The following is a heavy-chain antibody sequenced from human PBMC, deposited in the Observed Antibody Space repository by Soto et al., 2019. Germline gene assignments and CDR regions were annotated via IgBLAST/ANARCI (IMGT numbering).Heavy chain of an antibody. D-gene: IGHD6-25*01. Sequence: EVQLLETGGDLVQPGGSLRLSCAASGFTFSSYAMSWVRQAPGKGLEWVSAISGTGGTTYYADSVKGRFTISRDNSRNTLHLQMNSLRAEDTAIYYCAKFFVETGGSSGWPWSFHFWGQGTLVTVSS. CDR1: GFTFSSYA. CDR3: AKFFVETGGSSGWPWSFHF. CDR2: ISGTGGTT. J-gene: IGHJ4*02. V-gene: IGHV3-23*01.